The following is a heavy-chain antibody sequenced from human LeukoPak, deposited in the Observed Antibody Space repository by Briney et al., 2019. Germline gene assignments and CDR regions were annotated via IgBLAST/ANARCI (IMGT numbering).Heavy chain of an antibody. Sequence: ASVKVSCKASGGTSISNAISWVRQAPGQGLEWMGGIIPIFGTANYAQKFQGRVTITADESTSTAYMELSSLRSEDTAVYYCAREASEPSYGDYRLFTSHPPTYFDYWGQGTLVTVSS. D-gene: IGHD4-17*01. J-gene: IGHJ4*02. CDR2: IIPIFGTA. CDR1: GGTSISNA. CDR3: AREASEPSYGDYRLFTSHPPTYFDY. V-gene: IGHV1-69*13.